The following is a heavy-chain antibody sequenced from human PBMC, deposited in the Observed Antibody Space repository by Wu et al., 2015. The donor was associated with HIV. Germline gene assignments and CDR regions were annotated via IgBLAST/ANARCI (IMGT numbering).Heavy chain of an antibody. CDR1: GYTLTELA. CDR2: IIPFLGAT. Sequence: QVQLVQSGAEVKKPGASVKVSCKVSGYTLTELAIHWVRLAPGKGFEWMGGIIPFLGATNYAQKFQGKVTFTADKSTSTVYMELTSLRSEDTALYFCGGSPKIVYYYYFMDVWGQGTTVTVSS. D-gene: IGHD3-22*01. CDR3: GGSPKIVYYYYFMDV. V-gene: IGHV1-24*01. J-gene: IGHJ6*03.